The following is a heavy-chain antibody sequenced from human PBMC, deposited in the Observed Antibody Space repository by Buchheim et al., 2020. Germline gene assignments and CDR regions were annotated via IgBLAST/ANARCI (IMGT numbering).Heavy chain of an antibody. CDR1: GFTFSSYW. D-gene: IGHD3-3*01. V-gene: IGHV3-74*01. J-gene: IGHJ5*02. CDR2: INSDGSST. Sequence: EVQLVESGGGLVQPGGSLRLSCAASGFTFSSYWMHWVRQAPGKGLVWVSRINSDGSSTSYADSVKGRFTISRDNAKNTLYLQMNSLRAEDTAVYYCARGRVTYYDFWSGYYTEEGRNNWFDPWGQGTL. CDR3: ARGRVTYYDFWSGYYTEEGRNNWFDP.